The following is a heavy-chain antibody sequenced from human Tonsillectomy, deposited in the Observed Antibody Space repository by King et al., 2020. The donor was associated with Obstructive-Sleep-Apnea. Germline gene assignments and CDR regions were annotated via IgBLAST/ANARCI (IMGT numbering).Heavy chain of an antibody. Sequence: VQLVESGAEVKKPGASVRVSCKASGYIFTGYYMHWVRQAPGQGLEWMGWINPNSGDANYAQMFQGRVTMTRDTSISTAYMELSRLRSADTAVYYCARDRSLSSSWYPNYWYFDLWGRGALVTVSS. CDR3: ARDRSLSSSWYPNYWYFDL. CDR2: INPNSGDA. CDR1: GYIFTGYY. D-gene: IGHD6-13*01. V-gene: IGHV1-2*02. J-gene: IGHJ2*01.